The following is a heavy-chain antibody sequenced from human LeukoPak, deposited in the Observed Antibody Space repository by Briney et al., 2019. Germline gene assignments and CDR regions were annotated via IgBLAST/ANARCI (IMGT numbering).Heavy chain of an antibody. V-gene: IGHV3-23*01. CDR2: ISGSGGST. D-gene: IGHD3-9*01. Sequence: PGGSLRLSCAASGFTFSSYAMSWVRQAPGKGLEWVSAISGSGGSTYYADSVKGRFTISRDNSKNTLYLQMNSLRAEDTAVYYCAKALSRYFDWLSPTDAFDIWGQGTMVTVSS. CDR1: GFTFSSYA. CDR3: AKALSRYFDWLSPTDAFDI. J-gene: IGHJ3*02.